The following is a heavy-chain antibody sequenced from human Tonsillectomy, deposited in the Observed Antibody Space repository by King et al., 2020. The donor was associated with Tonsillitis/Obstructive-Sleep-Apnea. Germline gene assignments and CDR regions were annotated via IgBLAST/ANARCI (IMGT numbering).Heavy chain of an antibody. D-gene: IGHD3-3*01. J-gene: IGHJ5*02. CDR1: GGSISSGGYY. Sequence: QLQESGPGLVKPSQTLSLTCSVSGGSISSGGYYWSWIRQHPGKGLEWIGYTYYSGSTYPNPSLKSLVFISVDTSKNQFSLKLSSVTAADTAVYYCARVRFLEWNNWFDPWGQGTLVTVSS. CDR3: ARVRFLEWNNWFDP. V-gene: IGHV4-31*01. CDR2: TYYSGST.